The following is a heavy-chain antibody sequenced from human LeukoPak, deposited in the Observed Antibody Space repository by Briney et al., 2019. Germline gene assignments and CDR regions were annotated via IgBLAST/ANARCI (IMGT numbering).Heavy chain of an antibody. V-gene: IGHV1-3*01. CDR3: ASLGSSSWYLDY. J-gene: IGHJ4*02. D-gene: IGHD6-13*01. CDR2: INAGNGNT. Sequence: GASVKVSCKASGYTFTSYAMHWVRQAPVQRLEWMGWINAGNGNTKYSQKFQGRVTITRDTSASTAYMELSSLRSEDTAVYYCASLGSSSWYLDYWGQGTLVTVSS. CDR1: GYTFTSYA.